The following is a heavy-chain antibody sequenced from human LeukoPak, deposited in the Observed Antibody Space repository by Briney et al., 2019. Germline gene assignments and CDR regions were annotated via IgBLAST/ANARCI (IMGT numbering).Heavy chain of an antibody. V-gene: IGHV4-34*01. CDR3: ARARHSCSWVYYFDY. Sequence: SETLSLTCAVYGGSFSGYYWSWIRQPPGKGLEWIGEINHSGSTNYNPSLKSRVTISVDTSKNQFSLKLSSVTAADTAVYYCARARHSCSWVYYFDYWGQGTLVTVSS. CDR1: GGSFSGYY. CDR2: INHSGST. J-gene: IGHJ4*02. D-gene: IGHD6-13*01.